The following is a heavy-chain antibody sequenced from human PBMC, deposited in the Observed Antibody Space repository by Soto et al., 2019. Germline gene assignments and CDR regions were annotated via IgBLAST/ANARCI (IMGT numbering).Heavy chain of an antibody. CDR2: INHSGST. CDR1: GGSFSGYY. V-gene: IGHV4-34*01. Sequence: PSQTLSLTCAVYGGSFSGYYWSWIRQPPGKGLEWIGEINHSGSTNYNPSLKSRVNISVDTSKNQFSLKLSSVTAADTAVYYCARSPPSWLQRLGVFDYWGQGTLVTDSS. J-gene: IGHJ4*02. CDR3: ARSPPSWLQRLGVFDY. D-gene: IGHD6-25*01.